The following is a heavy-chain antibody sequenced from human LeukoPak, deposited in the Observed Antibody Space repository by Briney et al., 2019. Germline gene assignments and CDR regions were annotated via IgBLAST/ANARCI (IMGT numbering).Heavy chain of an antibody. D-gene: IGHD7-27*01. CDR1: GFTFTNYW. Sequence: GGSLRLSCAASGFTFTNYWMSWVRQTPGEAQDWVANIKRDGSEMYYLDSVKGRFTISRDNAKNSLYLQMYSLRGDDTAIYYCARDKVTGASYFDYWGQGTLVTVSS. CDR2: IKRDGSEM. CDR3: ARDKVTGASYFDY. J-gene: IGHJ4*02. V-gene: IGHV3-7*01.